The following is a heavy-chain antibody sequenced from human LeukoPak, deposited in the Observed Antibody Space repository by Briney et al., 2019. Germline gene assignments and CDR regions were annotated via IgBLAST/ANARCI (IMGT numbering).Heavy chain of an antibody. D-gene: IGHD3-22*01. Sequence: SQTLSLTCAISGDSVSSNSAAWNWIRQSPSRGLEWLGRTYYRSKWYNDYAVSVKSRITINPDTSNNQFSLQLNSVTPDDTAVYYCARAPPAKRIVGGGGFDPWGQGTLVTVSS. J-gene: IGHJ5*02. CDR3: ARAPPAKRIVGGGGFDP. V-gene: IGHV6-1*01. CDR1: GDSVSSNSAA. CDR2: TYYRSKWYN.